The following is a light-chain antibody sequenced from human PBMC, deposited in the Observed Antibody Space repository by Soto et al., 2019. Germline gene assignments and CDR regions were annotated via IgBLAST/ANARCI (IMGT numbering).Light chain of an antibody. J-gene: IGLJ3*02. CDR1: SSDIGGSKS. Sequence: QAVVTRPASVSGSPGQSISISCTGTSSDIGGSKSVSWYQQHQGKAPKLIIYEVSKRPSGISNRFSGSKSANTASLTISGLQADDEADYFCASNTPTWVFGGGTKVTVL. V-gene: IGLV2-14*03. CDR2: EVS. CDR3: ASNTPTWV.